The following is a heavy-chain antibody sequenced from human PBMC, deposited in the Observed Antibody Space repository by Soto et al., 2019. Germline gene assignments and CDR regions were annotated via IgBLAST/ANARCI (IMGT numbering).Heavy chain of an antibody. Sequence: GETLKISCKTSGYSFRSYWITWVRQMPGKGLEWMGRIDPSDSYTNYSPSFQGHVTMSVDKSISTAYLQWSSLKASDTAIYYCARLQSPTGYYTRGFDYWGQGALVTVSS. J-gene: IGHJ4*02. D-gene: IGHD3-3*01. V-gene: IGHV5-10-1*01. CDR2: IDPSDSYT. CDR3: ARLQSPTGYYTRGFDY. CDR1: GYSFRSYW.